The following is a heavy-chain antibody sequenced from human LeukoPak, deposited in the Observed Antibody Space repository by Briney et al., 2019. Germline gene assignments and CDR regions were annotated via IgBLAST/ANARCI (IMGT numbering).Heavy chain of an antibody. D-gene: IGHD3-10*01. CDR1: GFTFSSYW. CDR2: IKQDGSEK. Sequence: AGSLRLSCAASGFTFSSYWMSWVRQAAGKGMGWVANIKQDGSEKNYVDSVKGRFTISRDNAKNSLYLQMNSLRAEDTAVYYCARDRSGIHYWGQGTLVTVSS. V-gene: IGHV3-7*01. CDR3: ARDRSGIHY. J-gene: IGHJ4*02.